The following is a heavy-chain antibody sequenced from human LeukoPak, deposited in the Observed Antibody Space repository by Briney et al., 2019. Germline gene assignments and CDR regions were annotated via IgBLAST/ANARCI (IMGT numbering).Heavy chain of an antibody. D-gene: IGHD3-22*01. V-gene: IGHV3-23*01. CDR1: GFTFSNYG. CDR3: ARGAYYYED. J-gene: IGHJ4*02. Sequence: GGSLRLSCAASGFTFSNYGMNWVRQAPGKGLEWVSRISGTGGTTFYADSVKGRFTISRDNAKNSLYLQMNSLRAEDTAVYYCARGAYYYEDWGQGTLVTVSS. CDR2: ISGTGGTT.